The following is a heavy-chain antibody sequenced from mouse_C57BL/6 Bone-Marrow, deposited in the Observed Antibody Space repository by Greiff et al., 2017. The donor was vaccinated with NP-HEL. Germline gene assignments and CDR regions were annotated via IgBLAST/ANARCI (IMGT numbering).Heavy chain of an antibody. D-gene: IGHD2-12*01. CDR3: ARERPFAY. V-gene: IGHV1-54*01. J-gene: IGHJ3*01. Sequence: VQLQQSGAELVRPGTSVKVSCKASGYAFTNYLIEWVKQRPGQGLEWIGVINPGSGGTNYNEKFKGKATLTADKSSSTAYMQLSSLTSEDSAVYFCARERPFAYWGQGTLVTVSA. CDR2: INPGSGGT. CDR1: GYAFTNYL.